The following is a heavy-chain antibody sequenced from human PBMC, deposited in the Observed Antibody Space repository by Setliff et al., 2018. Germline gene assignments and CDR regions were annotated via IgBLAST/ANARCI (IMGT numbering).Heavy chain of an antibody. CDR2: INPNSGYI. D-gene: IGHD2-15*01. V-gene: IGHV1-2*06. CDR1: GYTFIYYY. CDR3: ARAPPKIVVTVAALDY. J-gene: IGHJ4*02. Sequence: ASVKVSCKASGYTFIYYYIHWVREAPGQGLEWMGRINPNSGYIVYAQKFQGRVTVTTDTSTSTAYMELRSLRSDDTAVYYCARAPPKIVVTVAALDYWGQGALVTVSS.